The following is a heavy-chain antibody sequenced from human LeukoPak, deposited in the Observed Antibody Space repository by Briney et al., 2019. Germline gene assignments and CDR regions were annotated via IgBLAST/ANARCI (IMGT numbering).Heavy chain of an antibody. J-gene: IGHJ4*02. Sequence: GGSLRLSCAASGFTFSSYSMNWVRQAPGKGLEWVSSISSSSSYIYYADSVKGRFTISRDNAKNSLYLQMNSLRAEGTAVYYCASSYGGNSEGYWGQGTLVTVSS. CDR3: ASSYGGNSEGY. CDR1: GFTFSSYS. CDR2: ISSSSSYI. V-gene: IGHV3-21*01. D-gene: IGHD4-23*01.